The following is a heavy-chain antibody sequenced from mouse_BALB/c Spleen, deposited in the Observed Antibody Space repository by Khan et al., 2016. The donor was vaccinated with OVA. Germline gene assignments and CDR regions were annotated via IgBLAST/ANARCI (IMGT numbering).Heavy chain of an antibody. CDR1: GFTFNTNA. D-gene: IGHD2-10*01. CDR2: IRSKSNNYAT. V-gene: IGHV10S3*01. Sequence: EVQLVETGGGLVQPKGSLKLSCAASGFTFNTNAMNWVRQAPGKGLEWVARIRSKSNNYATYYADSVKDSFTISRDDSQSMLYLQMNNLKTEDTAMYYCSSPTRFAYWGQGTLVTVSA. CDR3: SSPTRFAY. J-gene: IGHJ3*01.